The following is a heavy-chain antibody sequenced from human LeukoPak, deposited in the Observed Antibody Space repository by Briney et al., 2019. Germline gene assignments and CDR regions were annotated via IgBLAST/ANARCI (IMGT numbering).Heavy chain of an antibody. D-gene: IGHD2-2*01. J-gene: IGHJ4*02. CDR1: GYTFTSYD. CDR3: AREGDGRCSSTSCHGNFDY. Sequence: ASVKVSCKASGYTFTSYDINWVRQATGQGLEWMGWMNPNSGNTGYAQKFQGRVTMTRNTSISTAYMELSSLRSEDTAVYYCAREGDGRCSSTSCHGNFDYWGQGTLVTVSS. V-gene: IGHV1-8*01. CDR2: MNPNSGNT.